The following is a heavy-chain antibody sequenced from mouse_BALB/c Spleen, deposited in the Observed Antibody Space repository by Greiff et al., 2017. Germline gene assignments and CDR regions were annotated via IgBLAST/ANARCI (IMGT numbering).Heavy chain of an antibody. CDR2: IWAGGST. J-gene: IGHJ3*01. D-gene: IGHD4-1*01. Sequence: VMLVESGPGLVAPSQSLSITCTVSGFSLNSYGVHWVRQPPGKGLEWLGVIWAGGSTNYNSALMSRLSISKDNSKSQVFLKMNSLQTDDTAMYYCAREGWDALAYWGQGTLVTVSA. CDR1: GFSLNSYG. V-gene: IGHV2-9*02. CDR3: AREGWDALAY.